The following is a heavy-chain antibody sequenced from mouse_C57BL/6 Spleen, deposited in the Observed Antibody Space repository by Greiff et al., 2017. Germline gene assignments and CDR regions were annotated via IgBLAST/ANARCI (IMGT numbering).Heavy chain of an antibody. J-gene: IGHJ4*01. CDR1: GYTFTSYG. CDR2: IYPRSGNT. V-gene: IGHV1-81*01. CDR3: ARAHYDGNYEEGLYYAMDY. D-gene: IGHD2-1*01. Sequence: VQLQQSGAELARPGASVKLSCKASGYTFTSYGISWVKQRTGQGLEWIGEIYPRSGNTYYNEKFKGKATLTADKSSSTAYMELRSLTSEDSAVXFCARAHYDGNYEEGLYYAMDYWGQGTSVTVSA.